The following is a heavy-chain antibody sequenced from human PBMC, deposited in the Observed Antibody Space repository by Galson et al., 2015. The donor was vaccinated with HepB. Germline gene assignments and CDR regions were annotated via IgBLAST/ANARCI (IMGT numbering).Heavy chain of an antibody. CDR2: MNPNSGNS. CDR3: ARLNSPAHYDFWNGNKNYFYGMDV. V-gene: IGHV1-8*01. D-gene: IGHD3-3*01. CDR1: EYTFTSYD. Sequence: SVKVSCKASEYTFTSYDINWVRQAPGQGLEWMGWMNPNSGNSGYAQKFQGRVTMTRNTSISTAYMELSGLRSEDTAVYYCARLNSPAHYDFWNGNKNYFYGMDVWGQGTTVTVSS. J-gene: IGHJ6*02.